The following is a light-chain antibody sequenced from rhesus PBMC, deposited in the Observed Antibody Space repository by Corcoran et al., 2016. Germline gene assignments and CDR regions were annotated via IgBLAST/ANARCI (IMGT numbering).Light chain of an antibody. Sequence: QVILTQSPATLSLSPGEIATLSCRASQSVSSNLAWYPQKPGQAPRLLIYGASRRAPGIPGRFSGRGSGTEFILTISSLEPEDFAVYYCQKYSSSPPTFGQGTKVEIK. J-gene: IGKJ1*01. CDR1: QSVSSN. V-gene: IGKV3-53*01. CDR2: GAS. CDR3: QKYSSSPPT.